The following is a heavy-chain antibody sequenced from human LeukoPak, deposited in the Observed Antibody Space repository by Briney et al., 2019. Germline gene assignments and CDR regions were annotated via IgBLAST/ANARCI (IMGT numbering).Heavy chain of an antibody. J-gene: IGHJ5*02. Sequence: KPSETLSLTCAVYGGSFSGYYWSWIRQPPGKGLEWIGEINHSGSTNYNPSLKSRVTISVDTSKNQFSLKLSSVTAADTAVYYCARHPSVTRYNWFDPWGQGTLVTVSS. V-gene: IGHV4-34*01. CDR1: GGSFSGYY. CDR3: ARHPSVTRYNWFDP. CDR2: INHSGST. D-gene: IGHD4-17*01.